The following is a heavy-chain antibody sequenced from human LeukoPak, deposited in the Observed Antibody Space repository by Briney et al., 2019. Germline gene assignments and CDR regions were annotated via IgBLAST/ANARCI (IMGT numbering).Heavy chain of an antibody. J-gene: IGHJ4*02. CDR2: IRESGGGT. CDR3: AKRGVVVRGVLVFGFHKEAYYFDH. V-gene: IGHV3-23*01. CDR1: GFTLSNYA. Sequence: GGSLRLSCAASGFTLSNYAMNWVRQTPGKGLEWVSGIRESGGGTYYTDSVKGRFTISRDNAKNTLYLQMNSLRAEDTAVYYCAKRGVVVRGVLVFGFHKEAYYFDHWGQGSLVTPSS. D-gene: IGHD3-10*01.